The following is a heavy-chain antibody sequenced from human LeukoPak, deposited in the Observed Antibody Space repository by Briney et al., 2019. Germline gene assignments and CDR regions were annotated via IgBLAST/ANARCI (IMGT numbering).Heavy chain of an antibody. CDR1: GFTFSSYA. Sequence: GGSLRLSCAASGFTFSSYAMSWVRQAPGKGLEWVSRTDAGGSSTSYADSVRGRFSISRDNGKSTLYLQMNSLRVEDTAVYYCARGPPTGGGAYVGDYWGHGTLVTVSS. CDR3: ARGPPTGGGAYVGDY. J-gene: IGHJ4*01. CDR2: TDAGGSST. D-gene: IGHD2-8*02. V-gene: IGHV3-74*01.